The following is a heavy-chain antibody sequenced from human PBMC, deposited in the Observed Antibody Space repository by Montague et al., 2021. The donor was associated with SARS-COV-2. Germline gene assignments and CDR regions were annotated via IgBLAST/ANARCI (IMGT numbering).Heavy chain of an antibody. Sequence: SETLSLTCTVSGGSITSSTHYWGWLRQPPGKGLEWFVSIYYGRNNFYNSSLKSRVAISVDTSKNQFSLKVSSVTAADTAVYYCARERSADYCDGSGYHSYKYGMDVWGQGTTVTGSS. CDR3: ARERSADYCDGSGYHSYKYGMDV. V-gene: IGHV4-39*02. CDR1: GGSITSSTHY. D-gene: IGHD3-22*01. J-gene: IGHJ6*02. CDR2: IYYGRNN.